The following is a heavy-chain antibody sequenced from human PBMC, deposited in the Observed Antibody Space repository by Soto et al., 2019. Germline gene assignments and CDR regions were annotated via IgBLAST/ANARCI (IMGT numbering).Heavy chain of an antibody. Sequence: QVQLVQSGAEMKRPGSSVKVSCKASGGTFSTYVIGWVRQAPGQGLEWMGGIVILSGTVNYAQNFQDRVTITADEYTTTVYMELNNLRSDDTAVYYCAREYDYGDYFYYYWGQGTLVTVSS. CDR3: AREYDYGDYFYYY. J-gene: IGHJ4*02. CDR1: GGTFSTYV. V-gene: IGHV1-69*12. CDR2: IVILSGTV. D-gene: IGHD4-17*01.